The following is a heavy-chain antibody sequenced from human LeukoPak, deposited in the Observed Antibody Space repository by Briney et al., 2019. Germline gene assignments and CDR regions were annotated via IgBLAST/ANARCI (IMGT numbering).Heavy chain of an antibody. CDR3: ARDGGTGYFDY. D-gene: IGHD3-16*01. Sequence: SETLSLTCAVYGGSFSGYYWSWIRQPPGKGLEWIGEINHSGSTNYNPSLKSRVTISVDTSKNQFSLNLSSVTAADTAVYSCARDGGTGYFDYWGQGTLVTVSS. CDR2: INHSGST. CDR1: GGSFSGYY. V-gene: IGHV4-34*01. J-gene: IGHJ4*02.